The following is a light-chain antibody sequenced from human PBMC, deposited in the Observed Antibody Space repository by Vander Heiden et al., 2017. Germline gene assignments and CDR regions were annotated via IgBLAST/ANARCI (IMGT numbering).Light chain of an antibody. Sequence: DIQVTQSPSIVSATIGDTITITCRPSQPMTSWMAWYQQRPGTAPKVLIQKASNRASGVPSRFSGSGSGTEFTLTISSLQPEDFETYYCQQYNNYVFGQRTKVEMK. V-gene: IGKV1-5*03. CDR1: QPMTSW. CDR2: KAS. CDR3: QQYNNYV. J-gene: IGKJ2*01.